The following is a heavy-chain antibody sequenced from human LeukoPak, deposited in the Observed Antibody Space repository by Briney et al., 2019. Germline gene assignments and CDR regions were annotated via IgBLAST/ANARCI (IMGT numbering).Heavy chain of an antibody. CDR2: IHPSSGAT. Sequence: ASVTVSFTASGYTFIAYHMHWVRQAPGQGLEWMGRIHPSSGATNYAQRFQGRVTLTRDTSINIAYMELSRLTSDDTAVYYCARDLPFEDWGQGTLVTVSS. J-gene: IGHJ4*02. V-gene: IGHV1-2*06. D-gene: IGHD2/OR15-2a*01. CDR1: GYTFIAYH. CDR3: ARDLPFED.